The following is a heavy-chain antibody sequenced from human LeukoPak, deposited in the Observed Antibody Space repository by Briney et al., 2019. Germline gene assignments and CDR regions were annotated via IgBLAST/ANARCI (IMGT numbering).Heavy chain of an antibody. CDR1: GFTVSSDY. D-gene: IGHD3-3*01. Sequence: PGGSLRLSCAASGFTVSSDYMNWVRQAPGKGLEWVSVIYSGGSTYYADSVKGRFTISRDNSKNTLYLQMNSLRADDTAVYYCARGRSSDYWGQGTLVTVSS. CDR3: ARGRSSDY. V-gene: IGHV3-66*01. J-gene: IGHJ4*02. CDR2: IYSGGST.